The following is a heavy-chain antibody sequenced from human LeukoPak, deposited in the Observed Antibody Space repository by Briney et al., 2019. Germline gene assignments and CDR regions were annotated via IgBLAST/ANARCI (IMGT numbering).Heavy chain of an antibody. CDR1: GFIFTSHW. Sequence: GGSLRLSCEASGFIFTSHWMSWVRQAPGKGLEWVATIHPDGSETYYVDSVEGRFTISRDNAKNSLFLQLNTLRADDEAVYYCARTVWFYFDYWGQGTVVTVSS. J-gene: IGHJ4*02. V-gene: IGHV3-7*05. CDR2: IHPDGSET. D-gene: IGHD2-21*01. CDR3: ARTVWFYFDY.